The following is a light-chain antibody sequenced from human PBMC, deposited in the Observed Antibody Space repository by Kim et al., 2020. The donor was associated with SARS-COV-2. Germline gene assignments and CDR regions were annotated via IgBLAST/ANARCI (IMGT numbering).Light chain of an antibody. Sequence: QSALTQPASVSGSPGQSITISCTGTSSDVGGYNYVSWYQQHPGKVPKLMIYDVSNRPSGVSNRFSGSKSGNTASLTISGLQAEDEADYYRSSYTTSSTHVVFGGGTQLTVL. CDR2: DVS. V-gene: IGLV2-14*01. J-gene: IGLJ2*01. CDR1: SSDVGGYNY. CDR3: SSYTTSSTHVV.